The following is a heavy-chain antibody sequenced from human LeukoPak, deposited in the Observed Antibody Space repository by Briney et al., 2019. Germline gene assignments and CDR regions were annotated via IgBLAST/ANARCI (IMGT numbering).Heavy chain of an antibody. CDR3: ARQGDSGWYYFDY. Sequence: SGTLSLTCAVSGGPISSSNWWSWVRQPPGKGLEWIGEIYHSGSTNYNPSLKSRVTISVDRSKNQFSLKLTSVTAADTAAYYCARQGDSGWYYFDYWGQGTLVAVSS. D-gene: IGHD6-19*01. J-gene: IGHJ4*02. CDR2: IYHSGST. V-gene: IGHV4-4*02. CDR1: GGPISSSNW.